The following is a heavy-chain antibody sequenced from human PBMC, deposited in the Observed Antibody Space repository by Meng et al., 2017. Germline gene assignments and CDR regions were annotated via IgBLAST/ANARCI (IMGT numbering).Heavy chain of an antibody. J-gene: IGHJ4*02. CDR3: HSGWYQAGDDY. CDR1: GGTFSSYA. CDR2: IIPIFGTA. Sequence: QGPLGQCGVEVKKPGSSVKVSSKASGGTFSSYAISWVRQAPGQGLEWMGGIIPIFGTASYAQKFQGRVTITADKSTSTAYMELSSLRSEDTAVYYCHSGWYQAGDDYWGQGTLVTVSS. D-gene: IGHD6-19*01. V-gene: IGHV1-69*06.